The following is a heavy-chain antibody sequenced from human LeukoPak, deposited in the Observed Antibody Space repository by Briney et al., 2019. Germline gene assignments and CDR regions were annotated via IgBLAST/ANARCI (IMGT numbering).Heavy chain of an antibody. V-gene: IGHV3-48*01. CDR2: ISSGRSTI. CDR1: GFTFSSYG. J-gene: IGHJ6*03. CDR3: AREFVLRYFEGYMDV. D-gene: IGHD3-9*01. Sequence: GGSLRLSCAASGFTFSSYGMHWVRQAPGKGLEWVSYISSGRSTIYYADSVKGRFTISRDNAKNSLYLQMNSLRAEDTAVYYCAREFVLRYFEGYMDVWGKGTTVTVSS.